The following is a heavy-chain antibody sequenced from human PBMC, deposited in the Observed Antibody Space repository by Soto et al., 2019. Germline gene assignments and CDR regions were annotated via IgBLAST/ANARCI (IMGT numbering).Heavy chain of an antibody. CDR1: GFTFSSYG. J-gene: IGHJ4*02. V-gene: IGHV3-33*01. Sequence: QVQLVESGGGVVQPGRSLRLSCAASGFTFSSYGMHWVRQAPGKGLEWVAVIWYDGSNKYYADSVKGRFTISRDNSKNKLYLQMNSVRAEDTAVYYCARGRSNSVDLDYWGQGTLVTVSS. CDR3: ARGRSNSVDLDY. CDR2: IWYDGSNK. D-gene: IGHD6-13*01.